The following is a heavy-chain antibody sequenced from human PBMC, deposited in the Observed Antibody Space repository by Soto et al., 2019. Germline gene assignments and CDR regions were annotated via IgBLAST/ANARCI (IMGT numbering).Heavy chain of an antibody. CDR2: IYYNGNT. CDR3: ARDAGYCNGVSCYPYNMDV. J-gene: IGHJ6*03. D-gene: IGHD2-15*01. Sequence: QVQLQESGPGLVKPPQTLTLTCSVSGESIRSGDHYWSWIRQRPGKGLVWVGYIYYNGNTYYNPSLKSRVYISVDTSTNQFSLKLSAVTAADTAVYYCARDAGYCNGVSCYPYNMDVWGQGTTVTVSS. CDR1: GESIRSGDHY. V-gene: IGHV4-30-4*01.